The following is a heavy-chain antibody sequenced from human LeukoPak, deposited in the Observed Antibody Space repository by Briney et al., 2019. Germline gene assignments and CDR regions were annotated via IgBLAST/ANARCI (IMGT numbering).Heavy chain of an antibody. V-gene: IGHV7-4-1*02. D-gene: IGHD5-24*01. CDR1: GYTFTSYA. Sequence: ASVKVSCKASGYTFTSYAMNWVRQAPGQGLEWMGWINTNTGNPTYAQGFTGRFVFSLDASVSTAYLQISSLKAEDTAVYYCARDPYGYHWGGWFDPWGQGTLVTVSS. J-gene: IGHJ5*02. CDR3: ARDPYGYHWGGWFDP. CDR2: INTNTGNP.